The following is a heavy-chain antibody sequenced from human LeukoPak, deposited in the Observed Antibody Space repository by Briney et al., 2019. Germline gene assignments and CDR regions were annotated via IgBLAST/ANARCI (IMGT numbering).Heavy chain of an antibody. V-gene: IGHV4-59*12. CDR2: IYYSGST. J-gene: IGHJ6*03. CDR3: ARSVVVAASIRPYGYYMDV. D-gene: IGHD2-15*01. Sequence: PSETLSLTCTVSGGSISSYYWSWIRQPPGKGLEWIGYIYYSGSTNYNPSLKSRVTISVDTSKNQFSLKLSSVTAADTAVYYCARSVVVAASIRPYGYYMDVWGKGTTVTVSS. CDR1: GGSISSYY.